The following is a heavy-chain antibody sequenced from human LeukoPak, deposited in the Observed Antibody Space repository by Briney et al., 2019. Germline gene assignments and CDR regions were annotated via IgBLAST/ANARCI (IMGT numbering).Heavy chain of an antibody. V-gene: IGHV3-33*06. CDR2: IWYDGSNK. J-gene: IGHJ4*02. Sequence: GGSLRLSCAASGFTFTNYGMHWVRQTPGKGLEWVAVIWYDGSNKDYVDSVKGRFTISRDNSKNTLYLQMNSLRAEDTAVYYCAKELLLSTAMFDYWGQGTLVTVSS. CDR3: AKELLLSTAMFDY. CDR1: GFTFTNYG. D-gene: IGHD5-18*01.